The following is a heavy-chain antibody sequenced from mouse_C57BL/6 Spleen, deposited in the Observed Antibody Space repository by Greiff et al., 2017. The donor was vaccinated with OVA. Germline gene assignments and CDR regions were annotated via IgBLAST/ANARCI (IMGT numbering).Heavy chain of an antibody. CDR1: GYTFTSYW. CDR3: ARGYDGGGYFDV. D-gene: IGHD1-1*01. J-gene: IGHJ1*03. Sequence: QVQLKQPGAELVKPGASVKMSCKASGYTFTSYWITWVKQRPGQGLEWIGDIYPGSGSPNYNEKFKSKATLNVDTSSSTDYMQLRRLTAEDAAVYYCARGYDGGGYFDVWGTGTTVTVSS. V-gene: IGHV1-55*01. CDR2: IYPGSGSP.